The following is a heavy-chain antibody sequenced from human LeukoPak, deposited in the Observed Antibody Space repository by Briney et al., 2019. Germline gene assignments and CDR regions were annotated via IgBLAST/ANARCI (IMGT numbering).Heavy chain of an antibody. CDR1: GGTFSSYA. V-gene: IGHV1-18*01. D-gene: IGHD6-6*01. Sequence: ASVKVSCKASGGTFSSYAISWVRQAPGQGLEWMGWISAYNGNTNYAQKLQGRVTMTTDTSTSTAYMELRSLRSDDTAVYYCASGRGIAARSYFDYWGQGTLVTVSS. CDR2: ISAYNGNT. CDR3: ASGRGIAARSYFDY. J-gene: IGHJ4*02.